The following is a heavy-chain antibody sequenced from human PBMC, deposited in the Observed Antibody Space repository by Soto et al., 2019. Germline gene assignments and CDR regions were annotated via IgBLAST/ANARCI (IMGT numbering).Heavy chain of an antibody. J-gene: IGHJ4*02. Sequence: QVQLQQWGAGLLKPSETLSLTCAVYGGSFSGYYWSWIRQPPGKGLEWIGEINHSGSTNYNPSLKSRVPISVDTSKNQFSLKLSSVTAADTAVYYCARVHCSSTSCYASGRGYFDYWGQGTLVTVSS. CDR1: GGSFSGYY. CDR2: INHSGST. CDR3: ARVHCSSTSCYASGRGYFDY. D-gene: IGHD2-2*01. V-gene: IGHV4-34*01.